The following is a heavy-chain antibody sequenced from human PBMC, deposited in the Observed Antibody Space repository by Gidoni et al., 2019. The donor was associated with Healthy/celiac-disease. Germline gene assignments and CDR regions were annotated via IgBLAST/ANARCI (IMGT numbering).Heavy chain of an antibody. CDR2: ISYDGRNE. CDR3: AKVSGSYATDYYYYGMDV. CDR1: GFTFSSYG. V-gene: IGHV3-30*18. Sequence: QVQLVESGGGVVQPGRSLRLSCAASGFTFSSYGMHWVRQAPGKGLEWVAIISYDGRNEYYADSVKGRFTISRDNSKNTLYLQMNSLRAEDTAVYYCAKVSGSYATDYYYYGMDVWGQGTTVTVSS. J-gene: IGHJ6*02. D-gene: IGHD1-26*01.